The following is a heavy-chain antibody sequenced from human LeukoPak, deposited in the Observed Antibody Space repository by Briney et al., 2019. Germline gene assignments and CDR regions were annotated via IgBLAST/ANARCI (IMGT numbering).Heavy chain of an antibody. J-gene: IGHJ6*03. D-gene: IGHD1-1*01. CDR3: ARGPPRGKYYYMDV. Sequence: GGSLRLSCAASGFTFSSFDMHWVRQPTGQGLEWVSTIGTASDTYYPDSVEGRFTLSRDNAKNSLYLQMNSLTAGDTAVYYCARGPPRGKYYYMDVWGKGTTVTVSS. CDR1: GFTFSSFD. V-gene: IGHV3-13*01. CDR2: IGTASDT.